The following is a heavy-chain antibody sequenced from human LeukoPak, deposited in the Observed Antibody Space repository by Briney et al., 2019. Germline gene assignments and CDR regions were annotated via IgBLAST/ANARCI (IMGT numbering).Heavy chain of an antibody. V-gene: IGHV4-59*01. J-gene: IGHJ6*02. CDR2: IYYSGST. Sequence: SETLSLTCTVPGGSISSYYWSWIRQPPGKGLEWIGYIYYSGSTNYNPSLKSRVTISVDTSKSQFSLKLSSVTAADTAVYYCARDDQRAASGMDVWGQGTTVTVSS. D-gene: IGHD6-13*01. CDR1: GGSISSYY. CDR3: ARDDQRAASGMDV.